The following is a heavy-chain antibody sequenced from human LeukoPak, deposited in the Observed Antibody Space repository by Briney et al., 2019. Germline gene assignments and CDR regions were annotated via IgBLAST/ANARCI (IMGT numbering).Heavy chain of an antibody. CDR3: ARRAGAYSHPYDY. J-gene: IGHJ4*02. D-gene: IGHD4/OR15-4a*01. V-gene: IGHV3-53*01. CDR1: GFTVSSNS. Sequence: GGSLRLSCTVSGFTVSSNSMSWVRQAPGKGLEWVSFIYSDNTHYSDSVKGRFTISGDNSKNTLYLQMNSLRAEDTAVYYCARRAGAYSHPYDYWGQGTLVTVSS. CDR2: IYSDNT.